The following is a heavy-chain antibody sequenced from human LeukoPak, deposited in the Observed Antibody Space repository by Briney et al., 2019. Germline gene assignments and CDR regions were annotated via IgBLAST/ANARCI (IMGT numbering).Heavy chain of an antibody. CDR1: GGSVSGFY. CDR2: IFYTGTT. CDR3: ARHDVVPVIRRGFDF. D-gene: IGHD2-21*02. J-gene: IGHJ4*02. V-gene: IGHV4-59*08. Sequence: SESLSLTCTVSGGSVSGFYWSWIRQPPGKGLEWIGYIFYTGTTLYCPSLKSRVTMSVDTSENQFSLKLSSMTAADTAVYYCARHDVVPVIRRGFDFWGQGAPVTVSS.